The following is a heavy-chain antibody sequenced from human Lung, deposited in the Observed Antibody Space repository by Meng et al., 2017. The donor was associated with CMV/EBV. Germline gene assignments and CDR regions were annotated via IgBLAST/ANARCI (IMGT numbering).Heavy chain of an antibody. CDR2: ISSSSSYI. D-gene: IGHD2-15*01. V-gene: IGHV3-21*01. CDR1: GFTFSSYS. CDR3: ARDPEVVVAATRVYYGRDV. Sequence: GGSLRLXXAASGFTFSSYSMNWVRQAPGKGLEWVSSISSSSSYIYYADSVKGRFTISRDNAKNSLYLQMNSLRAEDTAVYNCARDPEVVVAATRVYYGRDVWGQGAXVTVSS. J-gene: IGHJ6*02.